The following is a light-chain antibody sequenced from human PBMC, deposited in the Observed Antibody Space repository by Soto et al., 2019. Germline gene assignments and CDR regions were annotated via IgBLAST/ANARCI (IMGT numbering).Light chain of an antibody. CDR3: QQYDTLPPGYT. V-gene: IGKV1-33*01. CDR2: DAS. J-gene: IGKJ2*01. Sequence: DVQMTQSPSSLSASVGDRVTITCQANQDIRNYLNWYQHKAGQAPKLLIYDASSLETGVPSRFSGSGSGTHFTLTIASLQPEDTATYYCQQYDTLPPGYTFGQGTKLHI. CDR1: QDIRNY.